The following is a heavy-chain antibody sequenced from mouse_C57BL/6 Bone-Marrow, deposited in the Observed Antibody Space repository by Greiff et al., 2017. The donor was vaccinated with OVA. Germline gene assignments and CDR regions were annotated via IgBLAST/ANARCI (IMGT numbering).Heavy chain of an antibody. Sequence: EVKVEESGGGLVKPGGSLKLSCAASGFTFSSYAMSWVRQTPEKRLEWVATISDGGSYTYYPDNVKGRFTIARDNAKDNLYLQMSQLKSEDAAMCYWAREGGDWYFDVWGTGTTVTVSS. D-gene: IGHD1-1*02. CDR1: GFTFSSYA. CDR2: ISDGGSYT. CDR3: AREGGDWYFDV. J-gene: IGHJ1*03. V-gene: IGHV5-4*01.